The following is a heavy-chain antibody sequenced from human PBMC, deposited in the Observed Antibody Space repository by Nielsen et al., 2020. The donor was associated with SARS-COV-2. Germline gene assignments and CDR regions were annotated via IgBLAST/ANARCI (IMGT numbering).Heavy chain of an antibody. Sequence: GGSLRLSCAASGFTFSSYAMHWVRQAPGKGLEWVAVISYDGSNKYYADSVKGRFTISRDNSKNTLYLQMNSLRAEDTAVYYCARERGSYYNYYGMDVWGQGTTVTVSS. CDR1: GFTFSSYA. CDR2: ISYDGSNK. D-gene: IGHD1-26*01. J-gene: IGHJ6*02. V-gene: IGHV3-30*04. CDR3: ARERGSYYNYYGMDV.